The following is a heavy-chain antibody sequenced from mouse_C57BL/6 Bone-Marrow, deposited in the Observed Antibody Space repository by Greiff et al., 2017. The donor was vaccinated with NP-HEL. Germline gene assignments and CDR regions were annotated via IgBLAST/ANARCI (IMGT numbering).Heavy chain of an antibody. CDR3: GSLLWSYYYAMDY. J-gene: IGHJ4*01. CDR1: GYTFTSYW. V-gene: IGHV1-64*01. D-gene: IGHD2-1*01. Sequence: QVQLQQPGAELVKPGASVKLSCKASGYTFTSYWMHWVKQRPGQGLEWIGMIHPNSGSTNYNEKFKSKATLTVDKSSSTAYMQLSSLTAEDSAVYSCGSLLWSYYYAMDYWGQGTSVTVSS. CDR2: IHPNSGST.